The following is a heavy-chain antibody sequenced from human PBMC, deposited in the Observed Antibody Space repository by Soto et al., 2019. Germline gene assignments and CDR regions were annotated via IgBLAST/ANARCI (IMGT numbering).Heavy chain of an antibody. CDR1: GYTFTGYY. Sequence: ASVKVSCKASGYTFTGYYMHWVRQAPGQGLEWMGWINPNSGGTNYAQTFQGWVTMTRDTSISTAYMELSRLRSDDTAVYYCARGSGRWITMVRGTSDIDTWAQETTLPVSS. J-gene: IGHJ6*02. CDR2: INPNSGGT. V-gene: IGHV1-2*04. CDR3: ARGSGRWITMVRGTSDIDT. D-gene: IGHD3-10*01.